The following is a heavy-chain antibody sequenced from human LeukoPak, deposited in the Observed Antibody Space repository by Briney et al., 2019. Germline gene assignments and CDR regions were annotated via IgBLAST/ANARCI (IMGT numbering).Heavy chain of an antibody. D-gene: IGHD6-6*01. V-gene: IGHV4-34*01. CDR2: INHSGST. CDR3: ARGHSIAARPYYFDY. Sequence: PSETLSLTCAVYGGSFSGYYWSWIRQPPGKGLEWIGEINHSGSTNYNPSLKSRVTISVDTSKNQFSLKLSSVTAADTAVYYCARGHSIAARPYYFDYWGQGTLVTVSS. J-gene: IGHJ4*02. CDR1: GGSFSGYY.